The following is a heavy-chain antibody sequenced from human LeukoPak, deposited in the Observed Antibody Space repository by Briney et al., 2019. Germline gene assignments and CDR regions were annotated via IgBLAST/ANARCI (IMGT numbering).Heavy chain of an antibody. D-gene: IGHD3-10*01. CDR2: IYHSGST. CDR1: GGSISSGSYY. V-gene: IGHV4-39*07. Sequence: PSETLSLTCTVSGGSISSGSYYWGWIRQPPGKGLEWIASIYHSGSTYYNPSLKSRVTISVDTSRNQFSLKLSSVTAADTAVYYCARDPAHYGSGNSFDIWGQGTMVTVSS. CDR3: ARDPAHYGSGNSFDI. J-gene: IGHJ3*02.